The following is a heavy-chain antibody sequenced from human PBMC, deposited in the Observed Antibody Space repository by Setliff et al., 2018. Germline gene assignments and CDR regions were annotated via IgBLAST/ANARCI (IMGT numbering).Heavy chain of an antibody. D-gene: IGHD3-16*01. CDR3: SRFGLYYEAVYGGGDYYYYGMDV. CDR2: ISGYNGNT. Sequence: ASVKVSCKASGYTFTCYGFSWVRQAPGQGLEWMGWISGYNGNTNYAQKVQGRVTMTTDTSTGTIYMELRSLRADDTAVYYCSRFGLYYEAVYGGGDYYYYGMDVWGQGTTVTVSS. J-gene: IGHJ6*02. V-gene: IGHV1-18*01. CDR1: GYTFTCYG.